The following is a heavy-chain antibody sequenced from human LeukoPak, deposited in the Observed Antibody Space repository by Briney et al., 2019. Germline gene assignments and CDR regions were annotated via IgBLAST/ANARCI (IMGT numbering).Heavy chain of an antibody. D-gene: IGHD3-3*01. CDR1: GFTFSSYA. Sequence: QPGGSLRLSCAASGFTFSSYAMSWVRQAPGKGLEWVSAISGSGGSTYYADSVKGRFTISRDNSKNTLYLQMNSLRAEDTAVYYCAKESIEIFGVVIRADYYGMDVWGQGTTVTVSS. J-gene: IGHJ6*02. CDR3: AKESIEIFGVVIRADYYGMDV. V-gene: IGHV3-23*01. CDR2: ISGSGGST.